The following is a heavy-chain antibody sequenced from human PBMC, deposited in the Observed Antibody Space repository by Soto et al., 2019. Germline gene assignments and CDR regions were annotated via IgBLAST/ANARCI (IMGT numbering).Heavy chain of an antibody. V-gene: IGHV4-4*02. J-gene: IGHJ4*02. CDR2: IYQSGSA. CDR3: ARGHCPGSSCQEY. Sequence: QVQVQESGPGLVKPSGTLSLTCAVSGGSISNSKWWSWVRQSPGKGLEWIGEIYQSGSAKYNPSLKSRVAISLDTSNNQFLLQLSSVTAADTAVYYCARGHCPGSSCQEYWGQGTLVTVAS. D-gene: IGHD3-10*02. CDR1: GGSISNSKW.